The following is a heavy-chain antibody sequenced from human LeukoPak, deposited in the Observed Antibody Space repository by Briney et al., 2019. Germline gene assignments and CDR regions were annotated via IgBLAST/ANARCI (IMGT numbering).Heavy chain of an antibody. CDR2: INSSSSYI. V-gene: IGHV3-21*01. CDR3: ARAARYHLDAFDI. D-gene: IGHD6-6*01. J-gene: IGHJ3*02. CDR1: GFTFSSYS. Sequence: GGSLRLSCAASGFTFSSYSMNWVRQAPGKGLEWVSSINSSSSYIYYADSVKGRFTISRDNAKNSLYLQMNSLRAEDTAVYYCARAARYHLDAFDIWGQGTMVTVSS.